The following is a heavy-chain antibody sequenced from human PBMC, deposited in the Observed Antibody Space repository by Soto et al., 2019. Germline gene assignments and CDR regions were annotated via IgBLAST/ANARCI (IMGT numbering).Heavy chain of an antibody. J-gene: IGHJ4*02. CDR2: ISYDGSNK. CDR3: ARDWSPGHHGGYFDY. CDR1: GFTFSSYA. D-gene: IGHD3-16*01. Sequence: QVQLVESGGGVVQPGRSLRLSCAASGFTFSSYAMHWVRQAPGKGLEWVAVISYDGSNKYYADSVKGRFTISRDNSKNTLYLQMNSLRAEDTAVYYCARDWSPGHHGGYFDYWGQGTLVTVSS. V-gene: IGHV3-30-3*01.